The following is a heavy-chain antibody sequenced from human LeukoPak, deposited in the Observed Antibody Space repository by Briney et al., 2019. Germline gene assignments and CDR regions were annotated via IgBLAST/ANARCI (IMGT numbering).Heavy chain of an antibody. D-gene: IGHD3-10*01. CDR1: GGSISSSSYY. CDR2: IYYSGST. Sequence: SETLSLTCTVSGGSISSSSYYWGWIRQPPGKGLEWIGSIYYSGSTYYNPSLKNRVTMSVDTSKNQFFLKVSSVTAADTAVYFCATGAGAFDYWGQGTLVTVSS. CDR3: ATGAGAFDY. J-gene: IGHJ4*02. V-gene: IGHV4-39*07.